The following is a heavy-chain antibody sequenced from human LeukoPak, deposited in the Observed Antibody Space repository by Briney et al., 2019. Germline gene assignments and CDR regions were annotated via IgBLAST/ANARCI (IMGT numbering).Heavy chain of an antibody. Sequence: GGSLRLSCAASGFTFSDYSMNWVRQAPGKGLEWISYIGIDSGNTNCADSVKGRFTISGDRAKNSLYLQMNSLRVEDTAVYYCARDYKYAFDNWGQGTLVTVSS. CDR3: ARDYKYAFDN. D-gene: IGHD5-24*01. V-gene: IGHV3-48*01. CDR1: GFTFSDYS. J-gene: IGHJ4*02. CDR2: IGIDSGNT.